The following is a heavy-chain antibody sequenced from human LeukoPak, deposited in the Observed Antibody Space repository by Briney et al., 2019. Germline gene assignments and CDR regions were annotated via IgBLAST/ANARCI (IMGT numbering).Heavy chain of an antibody. V-gene: IGHV3-23*01. CDR2: ISDSGGAT. CDR3: AKDRRVGAPSFDY. J-gene: IGHJ4*02. D-gene: IGHD1-26*01. CDR1: GFTFSSYA. Sequence: GGSLRLSCAASGFTFSSYAMVWVRQAPGKGLEWVSSISDSGGATYYADSLKGRFTTSRDNSKNTLYLQMNSLRAEDTAVYYCAKDRRVGAPSFDYWGQGTLVTVSS.